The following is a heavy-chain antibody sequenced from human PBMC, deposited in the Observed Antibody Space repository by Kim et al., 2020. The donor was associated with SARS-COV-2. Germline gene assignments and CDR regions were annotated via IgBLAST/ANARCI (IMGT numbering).Heavy chain of an antibody. Sequence: NYEQKFQGRVTITADESTSTAYMELSSLRSEDTAVYYCASKNYYDSSGYYWGQGTLVTVSS. D-gene: IGHD3-22*01. CDR3: ASKNYYDSSGYY. V-gene: IGHV1-69*01. J-gene: IGHJ4*02.